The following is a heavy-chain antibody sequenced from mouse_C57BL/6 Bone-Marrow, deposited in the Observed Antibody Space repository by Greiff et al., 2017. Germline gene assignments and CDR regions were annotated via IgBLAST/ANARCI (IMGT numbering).Heavy chain of an antibody. CDR1: GFNIKDDY. V-gene: IGHV14-4*01. D-gene: IGHD1-1*01. CDR3: TIYYYGSNAWFAY. CDR2: IDPENGDT. J-gene: IGHJ3*01. Sequence: QSGAELVRPGAPVKLSCTASGFNIKDDYMHWVKQRPEQGLEWVGWIDPENGDTEYASKFQGKATITADTSSNTAYLQLSSLTSEDTAVYYCTIYYYGSNAWFAYWGQGTLVTVSA.